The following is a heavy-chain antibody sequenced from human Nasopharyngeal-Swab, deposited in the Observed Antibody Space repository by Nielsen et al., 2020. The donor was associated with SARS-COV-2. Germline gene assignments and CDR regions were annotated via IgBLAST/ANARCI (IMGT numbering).Heavy chain of an antibody. Sequence: GGSLRLSCAASGFTFSSYAMSWVRQAPGKGLEWVSVIYSGGSSTYYADSVKGRFTISRDNSKNTLYLQMNSLRAEDTAVYYCAKGVAARPYWFDPWGQGTLVIVSS. D-gene: IGHD6-6*01. CDR2: IYSGGSST. CDR3: AKGVAARPYWFDP. CDR1: GFTFSSYA. J-gene: IGHJ5*02. V-gene: IGHV3-23*03.